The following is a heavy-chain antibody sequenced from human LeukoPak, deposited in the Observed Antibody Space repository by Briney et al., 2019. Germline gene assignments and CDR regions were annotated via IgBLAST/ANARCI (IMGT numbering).Heavy chain of an antibody. Sequence: ASVKVSCKASGSTFTVTYMHWVRQAPGQGLEWMGWINPNSGGTNYAQKFQGRVTMTRDTSISTAYMELSRLRSDETAVYYCARERGIVLMGNWLVPSGQGTLVTVSS. CDR3: ARERGIVLMGNWLVP. D-gene: IGHD2-8*01. CDR1: GSTFTVTY. J-gene: IGHJ5*02. CDR2: INPNSGGT. V-gene: IGHV1-2*02.